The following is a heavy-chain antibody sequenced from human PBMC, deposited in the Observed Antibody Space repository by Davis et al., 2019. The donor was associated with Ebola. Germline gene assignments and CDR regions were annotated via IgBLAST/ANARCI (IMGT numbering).Heavy chain of an antibody. CDR1: GGSISSSSYY. CDR3: ARGGIAVAEDFDY. J-gene: IGHJ4*02. CDR2: IYYSGST. Sequence: MPSETLSLTCTVSGGSISSSSYYWGWIRQPPGKGLEWIGSIYYSGSTNYNPSLKSRVTILVDTSKNQFSLKLSSVTAADTAVYYCARGGIAVAEDFDYWGQGTLVTVSS. V-gene: IGHV4-39*07. D-gene: IGHD6-19*01.